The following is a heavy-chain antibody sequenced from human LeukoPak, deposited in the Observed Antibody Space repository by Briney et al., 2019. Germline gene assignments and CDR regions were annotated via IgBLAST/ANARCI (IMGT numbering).Heavy chain of an antibody. V-gene: IGHV3-23*01. CDR1: GFTLSNSG. CDR3: AKPDCGGECSMFDY. D-gene: IGHD2-21*01. Sequence: GGSLRLSCTASGFTLSNSGMSWVRQAPGKGLEWVSGIPGSGGNTYYADSVRGRFTISRDNSKNTLYLQMNSLRAEDTAVYYCAKPDCGGECSMFDYWGQGTLVTVSS. CDR2: IPGSGGNT. J-gene: IGHJ4*02.